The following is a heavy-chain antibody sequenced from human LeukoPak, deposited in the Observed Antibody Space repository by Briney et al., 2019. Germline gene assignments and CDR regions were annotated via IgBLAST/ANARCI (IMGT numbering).Heavy chain of an antibody. Sequence: ASVKVSCKASGYTFTSYYMHWVRQAPGQGLEWMGIINPSGGSTSYAQKFQGRVTMTRDTSTSTVYMELSSLRSEDTAVYYCARNAGGYSGKYGTDVWGQGTTVTVSS. CDR1: GYTFTSYY. CDR2: INPSGGST. V-gene: IGHV1-46*01. J-gene: IGHJ6*02. D-gene: IGHD5-12*01. CDR3: ARNAGGYSGKYGTDV.